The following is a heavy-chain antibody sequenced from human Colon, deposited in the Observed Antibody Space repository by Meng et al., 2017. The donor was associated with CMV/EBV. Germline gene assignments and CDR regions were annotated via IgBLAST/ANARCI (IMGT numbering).Heavy chain of an antibody. J-gene: IGHJ5*01. CDR2: INSSDETI. CDR1: GFTFSNYE. Sequence: GESLKISCAASGFTFSNYEMNWVRQAPGKGLEWVSYINSSDETIYYADSVKGRFTISRDNARNSLYLQMNSLRAEDTAVYYCARGQLWLDSWGQGTLVTVSS. CDR3: ARGQLWLDS. V-gene: IGHV3-48*03. D-gene: IGHD3-10*01.